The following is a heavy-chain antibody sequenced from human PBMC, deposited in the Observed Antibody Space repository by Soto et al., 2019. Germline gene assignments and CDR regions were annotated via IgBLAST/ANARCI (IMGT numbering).Heavy chain of an antibody. D-gene: IGHD6-19*01. CDR1: GQTFNRYW. J-gene: IGHJ4*02. V-gene: IGHV3-7*03. CDR2: IKQDGSET. CDR3: AKATTNGGWFNPFDS. Sequence: PGGSLRLSCVASGQTFNRYWMSWVRQAPGKGLEWVANIKQDGSETYYVDSVKGRFTISRDNAKDTLYLQMNSLTADDTAVYYCAKATTNGGWFNPFDSWGQGALVTVSS.